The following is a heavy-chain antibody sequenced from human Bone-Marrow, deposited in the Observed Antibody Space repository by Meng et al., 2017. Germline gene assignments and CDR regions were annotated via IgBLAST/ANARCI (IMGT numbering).Heavy chain of an antibody. Sequence: QAQPLQSAAEVKKPGASLWVSCKASDYTSASYGISWFRQAPGQGLEWMGWFVSNADTYPAQKFKGRVTMTRDTHTSTDFMELRSLRFDDTAVYYCARGTPGRSYSDYWGQGTLVTVSS. J-gene: IGHJ4*02. CDR2: FVSNADT. V-gene: IGHV1-18*01. D-gene: IGHD3-10*01. CDR3: ARGTPGRSYSDY. CDR1: DYTSASYG.